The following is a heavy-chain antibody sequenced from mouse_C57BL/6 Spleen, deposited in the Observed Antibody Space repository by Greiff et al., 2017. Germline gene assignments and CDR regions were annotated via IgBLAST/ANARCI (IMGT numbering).Heavy chain of an antibody. CDR2: IYPGSGST. CDR1: GYTFTSYW. D-gene: IGHD1-1*01. CDR3: ARSGGSSPWFAY. Sequence: QVQLQQPGAELVKPGASVKMSCKASGYTFTSYWITWVKQRPGQGLEWIGDIYPGSGSTNYNEKFKSKATLTVDTSSSTAYMQLSGLTSEDSAVYYCARSGGSSPWFAYWGQGTLVTVSA. J-gene: IGHJ3*01. V-gene: IGHV1-55*01.